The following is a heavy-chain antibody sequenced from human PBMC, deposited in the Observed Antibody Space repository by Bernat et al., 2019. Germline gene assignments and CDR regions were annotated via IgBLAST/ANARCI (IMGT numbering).Heavy chain of an antibody. V-gene: IGHV6-1*01. CDR3: ARDGRNYLSFRYGMDV. J-gene: IGHJ6*02. D-gene: IGHD3-10*01. Sequence: QVQLQQSGPGLVKPSQTLSLTCAISGDSVSSNSAACNWIRQSPSRGLEWLGRTYYRSKWYNDYAVSVKSRITINPDPSKNQFSLQLNSVTPEDTAVYYCARDGRNYLSFRYGMDVWGQGTTVTVSS. CDR2: TYYRSKWYN. CDR1: GDSVSSNSAA.